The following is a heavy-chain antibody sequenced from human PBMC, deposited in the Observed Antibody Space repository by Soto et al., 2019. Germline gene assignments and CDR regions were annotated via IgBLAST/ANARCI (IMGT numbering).Heavy chain of an antibody. CDR2: IKQDGSEK. D-gene: IGHD6-13*01. V-gene: IGHV3-7*02. J-gene: IGHJ5*02. CDR3: ARHPERIAEIGWFDP. Sequence: GGSLRLSCAASGFTFSSYWMNWFRQAPGKGLEWVANIKQDGSEKYYVDSVKGRFTISRDNAKNSLYLQMNSLRAEDTAVYYCARHPERIAEIGWFDPWGQGTLVTVSS. CDR1: GFTFSSYW.